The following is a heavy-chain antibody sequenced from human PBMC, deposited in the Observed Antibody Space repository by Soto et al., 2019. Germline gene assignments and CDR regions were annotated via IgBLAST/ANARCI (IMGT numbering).Heavy chain of an antibody. V-gene: IGHV4-30-4*01. CDR1: GGSINTINNY. J-gene: IGHJ4*02. D-gene: IGHD6-19*01. Sequence: SETLSLTCTVSGGSINTINNYWSWIRQPPGKGLEWIGFISYSGSTYYNPSLMSRLTISLDTSKNQFSLKLSSVTAADTAVYYCARDPSSGWGYYFDYWGQGTLVTVSS. CDR2: ISYSGST. CDR3: ARDPSSGWGYYFDY.